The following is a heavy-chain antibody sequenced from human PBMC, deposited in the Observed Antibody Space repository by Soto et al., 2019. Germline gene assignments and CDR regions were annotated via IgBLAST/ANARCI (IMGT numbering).Heavy chain of an antibody. CDR1: GYTFTSYD. J-gene: IGHJ6*02. CDR2: MNPNSGNT. D-gene: IGHD6-19*01. V-gene: IGHV1-8*01. Sequence: VKVSCKASGYTFTSYDINWVRQATGQGLEWMGWMNPNSGNTGYAQKFQGRVTMTRNTSISTAYMELSSLRSEDTAVYYCARGMSSGKQGDYYYYGMDVWGQGTTVTVSS. CDR3: ARGMSSGKQGDYYYYGMDV.